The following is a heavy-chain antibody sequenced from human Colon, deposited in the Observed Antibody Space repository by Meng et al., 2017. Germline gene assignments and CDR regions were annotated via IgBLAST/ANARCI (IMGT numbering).Heavy chain of an antibody. CDR2: FFHTGRT. J-gene: IGHJ4*02. Sequence: QVQLQESGPGLVKPSGPLAPTCAVSGGSISSNWWSWVRQPPGKGLEWIGEFFHTGRTNYDPSLKSRVTISVDKSNNQFSLKLTSVTAADTAVYYCARHISILGQRGFDYWGQGTLVTVFS. V-gene: IGHV4-4*02. CDR1: GGSISSNW. D-gene: IGHD3/OR15-3a*01. CDR3: ARHISILGQRGFDY.